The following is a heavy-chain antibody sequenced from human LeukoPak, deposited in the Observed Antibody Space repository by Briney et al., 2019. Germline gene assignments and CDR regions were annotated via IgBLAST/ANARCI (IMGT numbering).Heavy chain of an antibody. CDR1: GFTFNNYA. CDR2: ISDSVSGGST. V-gene: IGHV3-23*01. J-gene: IGHJ4*02. Sequence: GGSLRLSCAASGFTFNNYAMTWVRQAPGKGLEWVSTISDSVSGGSTYYADSVKGRFTISRDNSKNTLYLQMDSLRAEDTAVYYCARDRAWNYFDYWGQGTLVTVSS. D-gene: IGHD3-3*01. CDR3: ARDRAWNYFDY.